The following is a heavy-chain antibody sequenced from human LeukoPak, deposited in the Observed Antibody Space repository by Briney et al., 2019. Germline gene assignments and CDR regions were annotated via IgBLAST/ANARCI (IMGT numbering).Heavy chain of an antibody. CDR1: GYSFDKFG. Sequence: ASVKVSCKASGYSFDKFGISWVRQAPGQGLEWMGWISAYSGKTDSAQKLQDRVTMTTDNSTSTAYLELRSLRADDTAVYFCVRVWSAYGDPLEFDLWGQGTLVIVSS. J-gene: IGHJ5*02. CDR3: VRVWSAYGDPLEFDL. CDR2: ISAYSGKT. D-gene: IGHD2-21*01. V-gene: IGHV1-18*01.